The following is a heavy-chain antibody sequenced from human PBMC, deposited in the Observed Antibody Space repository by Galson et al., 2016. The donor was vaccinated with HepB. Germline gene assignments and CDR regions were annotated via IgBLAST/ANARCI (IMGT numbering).Heavy chain of an antibody. CDR3: TKQVAEGGLGDT. CDR2: LSYNGLNQ. J-gene: IGHJ5*02. D-gene: IGHD2-15*01. CDR1: GFVFSNYG. Sequence: SLRLSCAASGFVFSNYGMHWVRQAPGKGLEWVAGLSYNGLNQLYPDSLMGRFTVSRDNSKSIMYLQMDSLRPDDTAVYYCTKQVAEGGLGDTWGQGTVVTVSS. V-gene: IGHV3-30*18.